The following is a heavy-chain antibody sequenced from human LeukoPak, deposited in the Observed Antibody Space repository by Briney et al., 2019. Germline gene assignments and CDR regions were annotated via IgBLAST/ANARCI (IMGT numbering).Heavy chain of an antibody. CDR1: GFTFSTCW. V-gene: IGHV3-7*01. D-gene: IGHD3-10*01. CDR3: TRDRQGPKLYEMHV. J-gene: IGHJ6*02. CDR2: IRQDGSAK. Sequence: GGSLRLSCAASGFTFSTCWMSWVRQAPGKGLEWVANIRQDGSAKYYLDSVKGRFTISRDNAKNSLYLQMNSLRAEDTAVYSCTRDRQGPKLYEMHVWGQGTTVTVSS.